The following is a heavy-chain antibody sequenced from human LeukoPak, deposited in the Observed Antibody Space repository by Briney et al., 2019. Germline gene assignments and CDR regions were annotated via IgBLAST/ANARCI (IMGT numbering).Heavy chain of an antibody. CDR2: TNPNSGNT. CDR1: GYTFTSYD. Sequence: ASVKVSCKASGYTFTSYDINWVRQATGQGLEWMGWTNPNSGNTGYAQKFQGRVTITRNTSISTAYMELSSLRSEDTAVYYCARGLGYCSSTSCYGNWFDPWGQGTLVTVSS. D-gene: IGHD2-2*01. CDR3: ARGLGYCSSTSCYGNWFDP. J-gene: IGHJ5*02. V-gene: IGHV1-8*03.